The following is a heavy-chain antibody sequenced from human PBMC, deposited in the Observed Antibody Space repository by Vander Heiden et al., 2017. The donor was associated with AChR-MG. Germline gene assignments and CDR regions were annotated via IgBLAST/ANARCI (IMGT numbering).Heavy chain of an antibody. CDR2: ISRSGGGNT. CDR1: GFTLSSSA. D-gene: IGHD3-16*02. V-gene: IGHV3-23*01. J-gene: IGHJ3*02. CDR3: ARRAGVIDAFDM. Sequence: EGQLLEPGGGLVQPGGPLRLSCPASGFTLSSSAMSWARPAPGKGLEWVSAISRSGGGNTYCADSVRGRFTISRDSSKNTLYLQMNNLRGDDTAVYYCARRAGVIDAFDMWGQGTMVTVSS.